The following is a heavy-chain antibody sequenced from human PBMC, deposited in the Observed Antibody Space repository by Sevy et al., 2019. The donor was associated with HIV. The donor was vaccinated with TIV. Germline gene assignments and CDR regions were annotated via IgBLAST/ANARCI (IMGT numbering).Heavy chain of an antibody. D-gene: IGHD3-16*01. CDR2: IKSRADNGNT. J-gene: IGHJ4*02. CDR1: EFTFRNAG. CDR3: ATDPVLMFGTTTSRVMGPFDF. V-gene: IGHV3-15*01. Sequence: GGSLRLSCAASEFTFRNAGMSWVRQAPGKGLEWVGRIKSRADNGNTHYAESVGGRFTISRDDSKNMPYLQMNSLKTEDTAVYYCATDPVLMFGTTTSRVMGPFDFWGQGTLVTVSS.